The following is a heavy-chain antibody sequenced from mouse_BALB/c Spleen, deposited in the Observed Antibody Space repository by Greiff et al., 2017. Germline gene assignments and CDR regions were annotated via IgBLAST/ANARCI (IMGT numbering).Heavy chain of an antibody. D-gene: IGHD2-3*01. V-gene: IGHV5-6-5*01. CDR2: ISSGGST. CDR1: GFTFSSYA. Sequence: EVKLMESGGGLVKPGGSLKLSCAASGFTFSSYAMSWVRQTPEKSLEWVASISSGGSTYYPESVKGRFTISRDNARNILYLQMSSLRSEDTAMYYCARAFYDGYAMDYWGQGTSVTVSS. CDR3: ARAFYDGYAMDY. J-gene: IGHJ4*01.